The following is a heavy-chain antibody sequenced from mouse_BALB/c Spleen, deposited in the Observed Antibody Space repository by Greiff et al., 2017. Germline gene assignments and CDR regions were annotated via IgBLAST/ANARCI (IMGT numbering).Heavy chain of an antibody. V-gene: IGHV5-12-1*01. J-gene: IGHJ2*01. Sequence: EVMLVESGGGLVKPGGSLKLSCAASGFAFSSYDMSWVRQTPEKRLEWVAYISSGGGSTYYPDTVKGRFTISRDNAKNTLYLQMSSLKSEDTAMYYCARRLVLPYYFDYWGQGTTLTVSS. CDR3: ARRLVLPYYFDY. D-gene: IGHD1-1*01. CDR2: ISSGGGST. CDR1: GFAFSSYD.